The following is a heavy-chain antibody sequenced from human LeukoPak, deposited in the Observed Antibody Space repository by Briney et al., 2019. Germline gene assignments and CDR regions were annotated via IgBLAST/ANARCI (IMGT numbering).Heavy chain of an antibody. Sequence: GGSLRLACAASGFTFSSYEMNWVRQAPGKGLEWVSDISSSGSTKYYADSVKGRFTISRDNAKNSLYLQMNSLRAEDTAVYYCARGLRIAVAAPPGYWGQGTLVTVSS. J-gene: IGHJ4*02. V-gene: IGHV3-48*03. D-gene: IGHD6-19*01. CDR2: ISSSGSTK. CDR3: ARGLRIAVAAPPGY. CDR1: GFTFSSYE.